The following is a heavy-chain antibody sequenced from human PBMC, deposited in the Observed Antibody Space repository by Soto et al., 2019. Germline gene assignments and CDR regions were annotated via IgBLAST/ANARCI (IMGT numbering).Heavy chain of an antibody. V-gene: IGHV4-59*08. CDR1: GGSISNFY. J-gene: IGHJ6*02. CDR3: SRHKLAGSARGGMDV. CDR2: VHYSGST. D-gene: IGHD6-25*01. Sequence: QVQLQESGPGLVKPSETLSLTCTVSGGSISNFYWTWIRQPPGKGLEWIGNVHYSGSTHYNPSVKTRLTTSVDTATNQLSLPLTSVTAADTPVYYSSRHKLAGSARGGMDVWGQGTTVTVSS.